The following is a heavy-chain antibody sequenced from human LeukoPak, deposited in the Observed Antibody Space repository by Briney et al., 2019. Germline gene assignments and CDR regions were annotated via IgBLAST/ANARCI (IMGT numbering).Heavy chain of an antibody. D-gene: IGHD1-1*01. CDR2: LNPDSGST. CDR3: ARGLMNVFFSYYLDV. J-gene: IGHJ6*03. Sequence: ASVRVSCKTSGYAFTGYFIHWVRQVPGQGLEWMGWLNPDSGSTKSAEKFQGRVTMTRDTSVSTAYMDLTSLKSDDAGLYYCARGLMNVFFSYYLDVWGKGTTVTVSS. V-gene: IGHV1-2*02. CDR1: GYAFTGYF.